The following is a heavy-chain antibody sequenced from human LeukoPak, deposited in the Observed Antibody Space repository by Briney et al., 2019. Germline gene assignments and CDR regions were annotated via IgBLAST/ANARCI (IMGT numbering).Heavy chain of an antibody. CDR3: ATATPYYGSGSYHLPGLIDY. J-gene: IGHJ4*02. D-gene: IGHD3-10*01. CDR1: GFTFSSYS. Sequence: PGGSLRRYCAASGFTFSSYSMNWVRQAPGKGLEWVSSISSSSSYIYYADSVKGRFTISRDNAKNTLYLQMNILRAEDTAVYYCATATPYYGSGSYHLPGLIDYWGQGTLVTVSS. CDR2: ISSSSSYI. V-gene: IGHV3-21*01.